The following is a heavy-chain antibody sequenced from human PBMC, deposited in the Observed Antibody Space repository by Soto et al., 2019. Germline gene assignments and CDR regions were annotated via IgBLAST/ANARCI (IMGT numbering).Heavy chain of an antibody. CDR1: GFTFSSYA. Sequence: GSLRLSCAASGFTFSSYAMSWVRQAPGKGLEWVSAISGSGGSTYYADSVKGRFTISRDNSKNTLYLQMNSLRAEDTAVYYCAKAGITIFGVVISHIDYWGQGTLVTVSS. J-gene: IGHJ4*02. CDR2: ISGSGGST. D-gene: IGHD3-3*01. CDR3: AKAGITIFGVVISHIDY. V-gene: IGHV3-23*01.